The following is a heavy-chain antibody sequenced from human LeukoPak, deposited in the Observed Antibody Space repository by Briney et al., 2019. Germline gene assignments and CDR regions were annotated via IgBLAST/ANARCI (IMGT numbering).Heavy chain of an antibody. V-gene: IGHV3-21*04. D-gene: IGHD2-15*01. CDR3: AKNGDRGAYCSGGSCYPYFYYYMDV. CDR2: ISSSSSYI. J-gene: IGHJ6*03. Sequence: GGSLRLSCAASGFTFSSYSMNWVRQAPGKGLEWVSSISSSSSYIYYADSVKGRFTISRDNAKNSLYLQMNSLRAEDTAIYYCAKNGDRGAYCSGGSCYPYFYYYMDVWGKGTTVTISS. CDR1: GFTFSSYS.